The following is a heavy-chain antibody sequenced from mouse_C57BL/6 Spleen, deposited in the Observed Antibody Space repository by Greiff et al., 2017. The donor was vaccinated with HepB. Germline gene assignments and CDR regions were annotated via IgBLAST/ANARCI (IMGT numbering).Heavy chain of an antibody. CDR1: GYTFTSYW. D-gene: IGHD2-4*01. CDR3: ARRGVNYDYDGFAY. CDR2: IYPGSGST. J-gene: IGHJ3*01. Sequence: VQLQQPGAELVKPGASVKMSCKASGYTFTSYWITWVKQRPGQGLEWIGDIYPGSGSTNYNEKFKSKATLTVDTSSSTAYMQLSSLTSEDSAVYYCARRGVNYDYDGFAYWGQGTLVTVSA. V-gene: IGHV1-55*01.